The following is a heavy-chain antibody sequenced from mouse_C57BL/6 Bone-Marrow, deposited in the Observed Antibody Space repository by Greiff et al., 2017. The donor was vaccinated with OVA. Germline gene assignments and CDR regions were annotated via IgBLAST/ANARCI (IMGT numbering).Heavy chain of an antibody. J-gene: IGHJ3*01. CDR1: GFSLTSYG. CDR2: IWSGGST. V-gene: IGHV2-2*02. Sequence: QVQLKESGPGLVQPSQSLSITCTVSGFSLTSYGVHWVRQSPGKGLEWLGVIWSGGSTDYNAAFISRLSIRKDNSKSQVFFQLHTLLATDPALYYCSRSGGPFAYWGQGPLVTVSA. CDR3: SRSGGPFAY.